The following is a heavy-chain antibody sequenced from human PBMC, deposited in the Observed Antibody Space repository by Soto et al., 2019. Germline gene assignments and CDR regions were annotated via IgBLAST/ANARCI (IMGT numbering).Heavy chain of an antibody. J-gene: IGHJ4*02. D-gene: IGHD3-22*01. V-gene: IGHV3-30*18. Sequence: QTGGSLRLSCAASGFTFSSYGMHWVRQAPGKGLEWVAVISYDGSNKYYADSVEGRFTISRDNSKNTLYLQMNSLRAEDTAVYYCANTPDYYDSSGYLDYWGQGTLVTVSS. CDR3: ANTPDYYDSSGYLDY. CDR2: ISYDGSNK. CDR1: GFTFSSYG.